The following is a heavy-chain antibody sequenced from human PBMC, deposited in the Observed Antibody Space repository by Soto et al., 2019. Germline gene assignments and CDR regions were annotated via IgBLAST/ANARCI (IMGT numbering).Heavy chain of an antibody. CDR3: ARYEVAVAGRHYYYGMDV. J-gene: IGHJ6*02. Sequence: ASVKVSCKASGGTFNSYGISWVRQAPGQGLEWMGWISAYNGNTSYAQKLQGRVTMTTDTSTSTAYMELRSLRSDDTAVYYCARYEVAVAGRHYYYGMDVWGQGTTVTVAS. D-gene: IGHD6-19*01. V-gene: IGHV1-18*01. CDR2: ISAYNGNT. CDR1: GGTFNSYG.